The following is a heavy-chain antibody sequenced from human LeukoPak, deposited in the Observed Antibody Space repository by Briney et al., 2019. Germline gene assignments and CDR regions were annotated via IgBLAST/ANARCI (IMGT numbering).Heavy chain of an antibody. J-gene: IGHJ3*02. CDR1: GYSFNRYY. CDR3: ARGYCGLCGAFDI. Sequence: SDKVPYMACGYSFNRYYKHWVRQAPAAPLEGVRITHPSGGSKRHAQKSEGTVTIHRDMSMSTVYVEVSTVRSEDTPVYYCARGYCGLCGAFDIWGQGTMVTVSS. V-gene: IGHV1-46*02. CDR2: THPSGGSK. D-gene: IGHD2-21*01.